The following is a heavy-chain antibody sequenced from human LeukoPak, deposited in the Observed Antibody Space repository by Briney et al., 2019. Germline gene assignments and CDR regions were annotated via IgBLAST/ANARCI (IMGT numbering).Heavy chain of an antibody. CDR2: MWYDALTG. Sequence: GGSLRLSCEASRFTFDEYAMFWVRQPPGKGLEWVAHMWYDALTGVVADGLKDRFTVSRVNSKRNLYLQLDSLRVDDTAVYYCARGHWNAKAYYYHMNVWGKGTTVTVSS. D-gene: IGHD1-1*01. CDR3: ARGHWNAKAYYYHMNV. V-gene: IGHV3-33*07. J-gene: IGHJ6*03. CDR1: RFTFDEYA.